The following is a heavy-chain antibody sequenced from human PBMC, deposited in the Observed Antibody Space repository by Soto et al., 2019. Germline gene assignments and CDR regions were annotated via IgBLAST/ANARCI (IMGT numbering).Heavy chain of an antibody. D-gene: IGHD3-10*01. CDR1: GFTFSSYW. V-gene: IGHV3-74*01. CDR2: INSDGSST. J-gene: IGHJ6*03. Sequence: GGSLRLSCAASGFTFSSYWMHWVRQAPGKGLVWVSRINSDGSSTSYADSVKGRFTISRDNAKNTLYLQMNSLRAEDTAVYYCARDLYGSGSYYSAALNYYYYMDVWGKGTTVTVSS. CDR3: ARDLYGSGSYYSAALNYYYYMDV.